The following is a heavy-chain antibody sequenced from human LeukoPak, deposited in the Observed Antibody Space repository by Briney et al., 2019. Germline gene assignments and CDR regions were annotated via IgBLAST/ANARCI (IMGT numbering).Heavy chain of an antibody. V-gene: IGHV1-46*01. CDR3: ARAFYYFGSGSYSGYYAMDV. Sequence: TSVKVSCKASGYTFTGYYLHWVRQAPGQGLEWMGIINPNGGSTSYAQKFQGRVTMARDTSTSTVYMELSSLRSEDTAVYYCARAFYYFGSGSYSGYYAMDVWGQGTTVTVSS. D-gene: IGHD3-10*01. J-gene: IGHJ6*02. CDR2: INPNGGST. CDR1: GYTFTGYY.